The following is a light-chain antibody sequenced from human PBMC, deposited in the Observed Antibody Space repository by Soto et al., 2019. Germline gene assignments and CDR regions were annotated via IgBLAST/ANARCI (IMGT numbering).Light chain of an antibody. CDR2: GAS. CDR1: QSVGNS. Sequence: VMTQFPATLSVSPGERVTLSCRASQSVGNSLAWYRQKPGQPPRLLVYGASTRATGIPARISGSGSGTEFTLTITSLQSEDFATYYCQQSYKTPLTSGGGTKVDIK. J-gene: IGKJ4*01. V-gene: IGKV3-15*01. CDR3: QQSYKTPLT.